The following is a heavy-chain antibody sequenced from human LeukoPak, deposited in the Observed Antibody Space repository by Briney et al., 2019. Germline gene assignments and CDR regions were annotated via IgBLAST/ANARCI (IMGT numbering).Heavy chain of an antibody. J-gene: IGHJ3*02. CDR3: ARTGYCSSTSCEDAFDI. Sequence: GGSLRLSCAASGFTFSSYSMNWVRQAPGKGLEWVSSISSSSSYIYYADSVKGRFTISRDNAKNSLYLQMNSLRAEDTAVYYCARTGYCSSTSCEDAFDIWGQGTMVTVSS. CDR1: GFTFSSYS. CDR2: ISSSSSYI. V-gene: IGHV3-21*01. D-gene: IGHD2-2*01.